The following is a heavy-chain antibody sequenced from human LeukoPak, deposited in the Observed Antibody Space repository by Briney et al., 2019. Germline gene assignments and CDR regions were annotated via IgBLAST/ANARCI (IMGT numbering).Heavy chain of an antibody. CDR2: IYHSGST. V-gene: IGHV4-30-2*01. CDR3: ARGDAYGSGKEFDI. J-gene: IGHJ3*02. D-gene: IGHD3-10*01. CDR1: GGSISSGGYS. Sequence: PSETLSLTCAVSGGSISSGGYSWSWIRQPPGKGLEWIGYIYHSGSTYYNPSLKSRVTISVDRSKNQFSLKLSSVTAADTAVYYCARGDAYGSGKEFDIWGQGTMVTVSS.